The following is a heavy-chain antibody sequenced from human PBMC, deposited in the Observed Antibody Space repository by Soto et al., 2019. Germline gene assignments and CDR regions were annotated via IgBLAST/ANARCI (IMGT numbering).Heavy chain of an antibody. CDR3: ARAAAGQVSNAYTWLDC. Sequence: LRLSCEASGFTFRDYAMHWVRQAPGKGLEWVAAIPSDGSAQHYADSVKGRFTISRDNSKNTLSLQMNSLRPEDAAIYYCARAAAGQVSNAYTWLDCWGQGTLVTVSS. J-gene: IGHJ4*02. V-gene: IGHV3-30-3*01. D-gene: IGHD2-2*02. CDR2: IPSDGSAQ. CDR1: GFTFRDYA.